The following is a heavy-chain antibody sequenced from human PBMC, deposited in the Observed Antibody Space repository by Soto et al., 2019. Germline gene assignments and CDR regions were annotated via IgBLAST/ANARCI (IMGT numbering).Heavy chain of an antibody. CDR2: IMPFFGSG. CDR1: RGTFTNYA. Sequence: RASVKVSCKALRGTFTNYAFSWVRQAPGQGLEWMGGIMPFFGSGNYAQKFQGRINITVDESTSSVYLELTSLRSEDTAVYYCARDRAGYYSHFVYWGQGTLVTVSS. CDR3: ARDRAGYYSHFVY. D-gene: IGHD3-22*01. V-gene: IGHV1-69*13. J-gene: IGHJ4*02.